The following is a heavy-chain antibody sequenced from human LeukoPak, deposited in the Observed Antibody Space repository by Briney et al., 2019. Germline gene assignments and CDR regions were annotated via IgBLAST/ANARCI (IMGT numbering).Heavy chain of an antibody. CDR2: ISGSGGST. Sequence: XVRQAPXXXVXXXXAISGSGGSTCYADSVKGRFTISRDNSKNTLYLQMNSLRAEDTAVYYCAKEDGITMIVVVITPDYWGQGTLVTVSS. CDR3: AKEDGITMIVVVITPDY. V-gene: IGHV3-23*01. J-gene: IGHJ4*02. D-gene: IGHD3-22*01.